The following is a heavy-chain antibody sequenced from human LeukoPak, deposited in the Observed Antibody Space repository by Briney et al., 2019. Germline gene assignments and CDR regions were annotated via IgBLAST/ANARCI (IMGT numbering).Heavy chain of an antibody. D-gene: IGHD2-15*01. CDR2: IKSKTDFGTR. V-gene: IGHV3-15*01. CDR3: SAGVGFSDFDY. CDR1: GFTFSNAW. Sequence: GGSLRLSCAASGFTFSNAWMSWVRQAPGKGLEWVGRIKSKTDFGTRDFAAPVKGRFTISRDDSKNTLYLQMSSLKTEDTAVYYCSAGVGFSDFDYWGQGTLVTVSS. J-gene: IGHJ4*02.